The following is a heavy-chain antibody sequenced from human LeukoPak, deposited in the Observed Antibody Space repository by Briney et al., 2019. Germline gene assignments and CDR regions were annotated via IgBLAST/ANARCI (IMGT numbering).Heavy chain of an antibody. CDR3: VRDRGAYYYDTGY. Sequence: GGSLRLSCAASGFTVSSNYMNWVRQAPGKGLEWVSVIYSGGDTFYADSVKGRFTISRDNSKNTLYLQMNSLRAEDTAVYYCVRDRGAYYYDTGYWGQGTLVTVSS. CDR1: GFTVSSNY. D-gene: IGHD3-22*01. J-gene: IGHJ4*02. CDR2: IYSGGDT. V-gene: IGHV3-66*01.